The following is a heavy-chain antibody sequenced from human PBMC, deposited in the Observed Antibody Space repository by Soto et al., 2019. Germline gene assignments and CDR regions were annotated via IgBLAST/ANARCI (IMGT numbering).Heavy chain of an antibody. CDR1: GGSISSGDYY. CDR2: IYYSGST. CDR3: ARAPGGLGYCSSTSCYDTAYYFDY. D-gene: IGHD2-2*01. Sequence: NPSETLSLTCTVSGGSISSGDYYWSWIRQPPGKGLEWIGYIYYSGSTYYNPSLKSRVTISVDTSKNQFSLKLSSVTAADTAVYYCARAPGGLGYCSSTSCYDTAYYFDYWGQGTLVTVSS. J-gene: IGHJ4*02. V-gene: IGHV4-30-4*01.